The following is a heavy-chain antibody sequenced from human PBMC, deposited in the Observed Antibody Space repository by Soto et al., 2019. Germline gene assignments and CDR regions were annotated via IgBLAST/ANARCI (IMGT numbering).Heavy chain of an antibody. J-gene: IGHJ4*02. CDR3: AKVSSSWYAGFFDL. CDR1: GFTFSSHA. V-gene: IGHV3-23*01. CDR2: LSDSGDSI. Sequence: EVQLLESGGGLVQPGRSLRLSCTASGFTFSSHAMTWVRQAPGKGLEWVSGLSDSGDSIYYADSVKGRFTIYRDNSMNPLYLQMNTLRVEETAVYYCAKVSSSWYAGFFDLWCQGTLVTVSS. D-gene: IGHD6-13*01.